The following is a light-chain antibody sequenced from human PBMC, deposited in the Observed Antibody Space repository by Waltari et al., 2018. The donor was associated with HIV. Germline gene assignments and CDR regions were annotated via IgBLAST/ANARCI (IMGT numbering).Light chain of an antibody. CDR1: SGSVSNSYY. V-gene: IGLV8-61*01. J-gene: IGLJ3*02. Sequence: QTVVTQEPSFSVSPGGTVTLTCGFRSGSVSNSYYPSWYQQTPGQAPRTLIYSTNTRSSGVPDRFSGSILGNKAALTITGAQADDESDYYCVLYMGSGSCMFGGGTKLTVL. CDR2: STN. CDR3: VLYMGSGSCM.